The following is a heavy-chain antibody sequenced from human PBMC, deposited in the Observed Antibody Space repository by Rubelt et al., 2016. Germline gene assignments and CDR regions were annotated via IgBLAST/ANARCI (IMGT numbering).Heavy chain of an antibody. CDR2: IHPNSGGT. CDR1: GYTFTGYY. J-gene: IGHJ4*02. Sequence: QVQLVQSGAEVKKPGASVKVSCKPSGYTFTGYYIHWVRQAPGQGLGWMGWIHPNSGGTNYAQRLQGRVSMTRETASSTVYMGLSGLSSDETGVVYWARDEGDYWGQGTLVTVSS. V-gene: IGHV1-2*02. CDR3: ARDEGDY.